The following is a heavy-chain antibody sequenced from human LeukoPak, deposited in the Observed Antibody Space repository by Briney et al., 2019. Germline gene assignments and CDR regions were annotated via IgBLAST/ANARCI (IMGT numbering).Heavy chain of an antibody. CDR2: LYYSGFT. CDR3: ARHRGVAAAQTFYGMDV. CDR1: SDSISSSTYF. D-gene: IGHD6-13*01. J-gene: IGHJ6*02. V-gene: IGHV4-39*01. Sequence: PSESLSLTCTVSSDSISSSTYFWGWIRQPPGKGLEWIGTLYYSGFTYYNPSLKSRVTISVDTSTNQFSLRLCSVTAADTAVYYCARHRGVAAAQTFYGMDVWGQGTTVTVSS.